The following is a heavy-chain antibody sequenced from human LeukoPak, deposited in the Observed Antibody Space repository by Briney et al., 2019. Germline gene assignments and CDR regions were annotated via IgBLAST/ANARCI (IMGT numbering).Heavy chain of an antibody. CDR2: ISSSGSTI. D-gene: IGHD1-26*01. CDR3: ARGATPYYFDY. Sequence: PGGPLRLSCAASGFTFSSYAMSWVRQAPGKGLEWVSYISSSGSTIYYADSVKGRFTISRDNAKNSLYLQMNSLRAEDTAVYYCARGATPYYFDYWGQGTLVTVSS. V-gene: IGHV3-48*04. J-gene: IGHJ4*02. CDR1: GFTFSSYA.